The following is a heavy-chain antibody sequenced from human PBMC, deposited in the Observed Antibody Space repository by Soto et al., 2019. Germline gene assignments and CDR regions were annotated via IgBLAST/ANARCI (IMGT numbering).Heavy chain of an antibody. V-gene: IGHV3-23*01. CDR1: GFTFSSYA. CDR3: AKDRSTTGTTVRFDP. J-gene: IGHJ5*02. Sequence: GGSLRLSCAASGFTFSSYAMSWVRQAPGKGLEWVSSISGSGDNTYYADSVKGRFTISRDNSKNTLYLQMNSLRAEDTAVYYCAKDRSTTGTTVRFDPWGQGTLVTVSS. D-gene: IGHD1-1*01. CDR2: ISGSGDNT.